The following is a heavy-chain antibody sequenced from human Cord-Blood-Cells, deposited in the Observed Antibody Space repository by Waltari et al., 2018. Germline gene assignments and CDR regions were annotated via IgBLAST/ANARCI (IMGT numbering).Heavy chain of an antibody. D-gene: IGHD1-26*01. CDR2: INHSGST. J-gene: IGHJ4*02. V-gene: IGHV4-4*02. Sequence: VQLQESGPGMAKPSGTLSLTCAVSGGSISSSNCGRWVREPPGKGLEWIGGINHSGSTNYNPSLKSRVTISVDKSKNQFSLKLSSVTAADTAVYYCARVDRGSYFRYFDYWGQGTLVTVSS. CDR3: ARVDRGSYFRYFDY. CDR1: GGSISSSNC.